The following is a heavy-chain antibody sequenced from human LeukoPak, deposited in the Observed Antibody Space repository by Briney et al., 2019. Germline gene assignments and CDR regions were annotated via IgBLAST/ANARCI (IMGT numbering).Heavy chain of an antibody. Sequence: GGSLRLSCAASGFSFSTYWMTWVRQAPGKGLEWVSVIYSGGSTYYADSVKGRFTISRDNSKSTLYIQMNSLRAEDTAVYYCARAKPKNMVRGLIMRRESRYYFDYWGQGTLVTVSS. V-gene: IGHV3-53*01. CDR2: IYSGGST. J-gene: IGHJ4*02. D-gene: IGHD3-10*01. CDR1: GFSFSTYW. CDR3: ARAKPKNMVRGLIMRRESRYYFDY.